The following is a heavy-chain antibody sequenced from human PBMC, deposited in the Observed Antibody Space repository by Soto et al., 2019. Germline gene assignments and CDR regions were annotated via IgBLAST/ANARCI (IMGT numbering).Heavy chain of an antibody. CDR3: AREWELPNYYGMDV. V-gene: IGHV3-53*01. D-gene: IGHD1-26*01. CDR2: IYSGGST. CDR1: GFTVSSNY. J-gene: IGHJ6*02. Sequence: GGSLRLSCAASGFTVSSNYMSWVRQAPGQGLEWVSVIYSGGSTYYADSVKGRFTISRDNSKNTVHLQMNSLRAEDTAVYYCAREWELPNYYGMDVWGQGTTVTVSS.